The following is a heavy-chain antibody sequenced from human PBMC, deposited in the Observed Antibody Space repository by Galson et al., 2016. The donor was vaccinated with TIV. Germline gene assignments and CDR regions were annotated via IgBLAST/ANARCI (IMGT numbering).Heavy chain of an antibody. J-gene: IGHJ6*02. CDR2: INTATGDP. CDR3: ASLRYGNYYGVDV. Sequence: SVKVSCKASGYTFSIYGMNWERQAPGQGLEWMGWINTATGDPTYAQGFTGRFVFSPDTSVSTTYLQISSLKADDTAVYYCASLRYGNYYGVDVWGQGTTVTVSS. V-gene: IGHV7-4-1*02. CDR1: GYTFSIYG. D-gene: IGHD3-9*01.